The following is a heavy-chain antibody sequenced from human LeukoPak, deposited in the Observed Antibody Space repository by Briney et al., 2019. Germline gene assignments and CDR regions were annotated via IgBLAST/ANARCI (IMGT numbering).Heavy chain of an antibody. D-gene: IGHD6-13*01. CDR1: GGSISSYY. V-gene: IGHV4-59*01. CDR2: IYYSGST. J-gene: IGHJ3*02. CDR3: ARDGYSSSWHKRGAFDI. Sequence: SETLSLTCTVSGGSISSYYWSWIRQPPGKGLEWIGYIYYSGSTNYNPSLKSRVTISVDTSKNQFSLKLSSVTAADTALCYCARDGYSSSWHKRGAFDIWGQGTMVTVSS.